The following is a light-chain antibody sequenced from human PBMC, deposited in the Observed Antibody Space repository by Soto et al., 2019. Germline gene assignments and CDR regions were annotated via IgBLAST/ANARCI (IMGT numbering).Light chain of an antibody. J-gene: IGKJ4*01. V-gene: IGKV3-15*01. CDR2: AAS. Sequence: EIVMTQSPATLSVSPGERATLSCRASQSVSSDLAWYQQKPGQAPRLLIYAASTSATGIPARFSASGSGTEFTLTINSLQSEDFAVYYCQQYNNWPLTFGGGTKVEIK. CDR3: QQYNNWPLT. CDR1: QSVSSD.